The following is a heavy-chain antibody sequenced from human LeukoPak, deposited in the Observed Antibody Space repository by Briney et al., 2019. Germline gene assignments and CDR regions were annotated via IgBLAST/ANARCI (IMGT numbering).Heavy chain of an antibody. V-gene: IGHV1-69*13. CDR1: GGTFSSYA. CDR2: IIPIFGTA. J-gene: IGHJ4*02. D-gene: IGHD3-16*01. Sequence: SVTVSCTASGGTFSSYAISWVRQAPGQGLEWMGGIIPIFGTANYAQKFQGRVTITADESTSTAYMELSSLRSEDTAVYYCARDIGPDVYGGGGYFDYWGKGTLVTVSS. CDR3: ARDIGPDVYGGGGYFDY.